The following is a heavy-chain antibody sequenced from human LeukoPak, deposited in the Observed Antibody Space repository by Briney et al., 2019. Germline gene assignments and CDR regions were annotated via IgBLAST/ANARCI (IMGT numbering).Heavy chain of an antibody. V-gene: IGHV3-21*01. D-gene: IGHD2-15*01. Sequence: GGSLRLSCAASGFTFSSYSMNWVRQAPGKGLEWVSSISSSSSYIYYADSVKGRFTISRDNAKNTLYLQMNSLRAEDTAVYYCAKDVGYCSGGSCFQIDYWGQGTLVTVSS. CDR2: ISSSSSYI. CDR3: AKDVGYCSGGSCFQIDY. J-gene: IGHJ4*02. CDR1: GFTFSSYS.